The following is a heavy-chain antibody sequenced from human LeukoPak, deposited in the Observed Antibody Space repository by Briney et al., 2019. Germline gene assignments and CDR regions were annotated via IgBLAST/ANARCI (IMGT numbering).Heavy chain of an antibody. J-gene: IGHJ4*02. CDR3: ARQDYGDPEYYFDY. D-gene: IGHD4-17*01. CDR1: GGSISSYY. CDR2: IYYSGST. Sequence: SETLSLTCTVSGGSISSYYWSWIRQPPGKGLEWIGYIYYSGSTNYNPSLKSRVTISVDTSKNQFSLKLSSVTAADAAVYYCARQDYGDPEYYFDYWGQGTLVTVSS. V-gene: IGHV4-59*01.